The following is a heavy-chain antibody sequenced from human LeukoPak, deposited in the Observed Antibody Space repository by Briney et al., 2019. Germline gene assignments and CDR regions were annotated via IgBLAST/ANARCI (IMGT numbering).Heavy chain of an antibody. CDR3: ARTPYYGSGSFAFDI. V-gene: IGHV2-70*11. D-gene: IGHD3-10*01. CDR1: GGSISSYYW. Sequence: TLSLTCTVSGGSISSYYWSWIRQPPGKALEWLARIDWDDDKYYSTSLKTRLTISKDTSKNQVVLTMTNMDPVDTATYYCARTPYYGSGSFAFDIWGQGTMVTVSS. CDR2: IDWDDDK. J-gene: IGHJ3*02.